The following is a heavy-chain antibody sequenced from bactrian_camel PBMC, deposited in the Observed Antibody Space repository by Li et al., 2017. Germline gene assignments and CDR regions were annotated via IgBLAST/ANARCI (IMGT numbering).Heavy chain of an antibody. CDR2: LASGGSS. V-gene: IGHV3S53*01. CDR1: GYTDGSYC. Sequence: HVQLVESGGGSAQVGGSLRLSCAVSGYTDGSYCLGWFRQAPGKEREGVASLASGGSSIYANSLEGRFSISKDNARNWLDLQMDSLEPGDTARYYCAADRRRHGPPSLRPGDYSVWGQGTQVTVS. J-gene: IGHJ4*01. D-gene: IGHD2*01. CDR3: AADRRRHGPPSLRPGDYSV.